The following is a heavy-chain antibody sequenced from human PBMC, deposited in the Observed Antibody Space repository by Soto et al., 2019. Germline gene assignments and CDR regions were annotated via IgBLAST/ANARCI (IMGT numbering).Heavy chain of an antibody. CDR1: GGSFSGYY. V-gene: IGHV4-34*01. J-gene: IGHJ3*02. CDR3: ARDLGAVAGTKGDAFDI. D-gene: IGHD6-19*01. Sequence: SETLSLTCAVYGGSFSGYYWSWIRQPPGKGLEWIGEINHSGSTNYNPSLKSRVTISVDTSKNQFSLKLSSVTAADTAVYYCARDLGAVAGTKGDAFDIWGQGTMVTVSS. CDR2: INHSGST.